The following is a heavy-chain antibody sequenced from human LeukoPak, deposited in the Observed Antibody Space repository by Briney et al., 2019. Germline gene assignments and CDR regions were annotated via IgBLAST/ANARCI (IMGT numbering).Heavy chain of an antibody. J-gene: IGHJ4*02. CDR3: ARDSYFDY. V-gene: IGHV3-7*03. Sequence: GGSLRLSCAASGFIFSSYWMSWVRQAPGKGLEWVANIKQDGSEKYYVDSVKGRFTISRDNAKNSLYLQMNSLRAEDTAVYYCARDSYFDYWGQGTLVTVSS. CDR1: GFIFSSYW. CDR2: IKQDGSEK.